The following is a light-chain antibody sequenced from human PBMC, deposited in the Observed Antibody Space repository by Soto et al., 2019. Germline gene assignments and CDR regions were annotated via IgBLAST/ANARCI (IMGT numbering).Light chain of an antibody. CDR1: QSVRNN. V-gene: IGKV3-15*01. CDR2: GAS. Sequence: EIVMTQSPGTLSVSPGERATLSCRASQSVRNNLAWYQHKPGQAPRLLIYGASTRATGIPARFSGSGSGTEFTLTISSLQSENVALYSCHQYHNWPPLFTFGPGTKVEIK. CDR3: HQYHNWPPLFT. J-gene: IGKJ3*01.